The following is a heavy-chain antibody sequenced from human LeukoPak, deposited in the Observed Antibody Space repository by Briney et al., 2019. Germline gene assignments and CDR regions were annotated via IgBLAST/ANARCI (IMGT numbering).Heavy chain of an antibody. V-gene: IGHV3-48*03. D-gene: IGHD1-26*01. CDR1: GFTFSNYE. J-gene: IGHJ4*02. CDR2: ITPSGSTI. CDR3: AADPDGIYAPLDY. Sequence: GGSLRLSCAASGFTFSNYEMNWVRQAPGKGLEWVSYITPSGSTIYYADSLKGRFTISRDNAKNSLYLQMNSLRAEDTAVYFCAADPDGIYAPLDYWGQGTLVTVSS.